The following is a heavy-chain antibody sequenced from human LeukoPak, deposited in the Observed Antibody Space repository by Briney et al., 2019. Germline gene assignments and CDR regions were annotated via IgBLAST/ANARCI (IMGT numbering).Heavy chain of an antibody. CDR2: ISYDGSNK. D-gene: IGHD6-19*01. J-gene: IGHJ4*02. V-gene: IGHV3-30*04. CDR3: ARDLAVAGKRGFDY. CDR1: GFTFSSYA. Sequence: PGRSLRLSCAASGFTFSSYAMHWVRQAPGKGLEWVAVISYDGSNKYYADSVKGRFTISRDNSKNTLYLQMNSPRAEDTAVYYCARDLAVAGKRGFDYWGQGTLVTVSS.